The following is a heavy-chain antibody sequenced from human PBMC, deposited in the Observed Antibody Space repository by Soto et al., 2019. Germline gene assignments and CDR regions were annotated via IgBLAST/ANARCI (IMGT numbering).Heavy chain of an antibody. Sequence: QVQLQESGPGLVKPSQTLSLTCTVSGGSISSGDYYWSWIRQHPGKGLEWIGYIYNSGSTYYNPSLKSRVTISVHTSKNQFSLKLTSVTAADTAVYYCALSSVVAPYYFDFWGQGTLVTVSS. V-gene: IGHV4-31*03. CDR3: ALSSVVAPYYFDF. CDR2: IYNSGST. D-gene: IGHD2-15*01. CDR1: GGSISSGDYY. J-gene: IGHJ4*02.